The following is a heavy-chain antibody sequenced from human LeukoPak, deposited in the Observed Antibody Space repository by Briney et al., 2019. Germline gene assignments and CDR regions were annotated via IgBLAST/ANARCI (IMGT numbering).Heavy chain of an antibody. CDR3: ARDLIVGATLDAFDI. Sequence: GGSLRLSCAASGFTFSSYGMHWVRQAPGKGLEWVAFIRYDGSNKYYADSVKGRFTISRDNSKNTLYLQMNSLRAEDTAVYYCARDLIVGATLDAFDIWGQGTMVTVSS. V-gene: IGHV3-30*02. D-gene: IGHD1-26*01. CDR2: IRYDGSNK. CDR1: GFTFSSYG. J-gene: IGHJ3*02.